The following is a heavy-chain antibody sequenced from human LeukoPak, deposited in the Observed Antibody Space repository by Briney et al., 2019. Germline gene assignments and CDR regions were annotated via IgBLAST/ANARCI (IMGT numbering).Heavy chain of an antibody. Sequence: SETLSLTCTVSGGSISSYYWSWIRQPPGKGLEWIGYIYYSGSTNYNPSLKSRVTISVDTSKNQFSLKLSSVTAADTAVYYCARHARGSYKFFDYWGQGTLVTVSS. CDR1: GGSISSYY. J-gene: IGHJ4*02. CDR3: ARHARGSYKFFDY. CDR2: IYYSGST. V-gene: IGHV4-59*08. D-gene: IGHD1-26*01.